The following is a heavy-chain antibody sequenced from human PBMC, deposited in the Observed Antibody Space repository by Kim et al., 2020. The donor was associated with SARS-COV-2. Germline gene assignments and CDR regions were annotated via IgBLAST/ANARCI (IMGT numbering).Heavy chain of an antibody. D-gene: IGHD3-10*01. V-gene: IGHV3-23*01. CDR2: ISGSGGST. CDR1: GFTFSSYA. Sequence: GGSLRLSCAASGFTFSSYAMSWVRQAPGKGLEWVSAISGSGGSTYYADSVKGRFTISRDNSKNTLYLQMNSLRAEDTAIYYCAKGGGVLWFRVDAFDIWGQGTMVTVSS. CDR3: AKGGGVLWFRVDAFDI. J-gene: IGHJ3*02.